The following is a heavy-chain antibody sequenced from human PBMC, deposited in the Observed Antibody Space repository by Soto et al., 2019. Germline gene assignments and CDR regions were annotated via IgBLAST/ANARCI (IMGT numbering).Heavy chain of an antibody. D-gene: IGHD3-16*02. J-gene: IGHJ4*02. CDR3: AKDLHHGRDSYRYGADC. Sequence: QVQLAESGGGVVQPGRSLRLSCAASGFSFSTYGMHWVRQAPGKGLEWVAIISFDGSRKHYVDSIRGRFTISRDNSGNTVYLTMNSLSPEDTAVYLCAKDLHHGRDSYRYGADCWWQGVLVTVS. CDR1: GFSFSTYG. V-gene: IGHV3-30*18. CDR2: ISFDGSRK.